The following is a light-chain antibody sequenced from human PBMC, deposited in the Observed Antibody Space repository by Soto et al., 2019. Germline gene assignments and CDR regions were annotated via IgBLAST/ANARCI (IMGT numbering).Light chain of an antibody. CDR1: SSDVGGFNS. V-gene: IGLV2-14*03. Sequence: QSVLTQPASVSGSPGESITISCTGKSSDVGGFNSVSWYQLRPGTAPKLILYDVVDRPSGVSYRFSGSKSGNTASLNISGLQAADEADYFCSSYTSTMTNVFGSGTKVTVL. J-gene: IGLJ1*01. CDR2: DVV. CDR3: SSYTSTMTNV.